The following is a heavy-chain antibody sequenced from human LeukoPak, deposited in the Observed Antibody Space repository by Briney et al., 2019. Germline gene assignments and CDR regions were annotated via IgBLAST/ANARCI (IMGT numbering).Heavy chain of an antibody. D-gene: IGHD3-22*01. J-gene: IGHJ5*02. CDR2: IYTSGST. Sequence: SETLSLTCTVSGGSISSYYWSWIRQPAGKGLEWIGRIYTSGSTNYNPSLKSRVTMSTDPSKNQFSLKLSSVTAADTAVYYCARDLYYYDSSGPNWFDPWGQGTLVTVSS. CDR1: GGSISSYY. CDR3: ARDLYYYDSSGPNWFDP. V-gene: IGHV4-4*07.